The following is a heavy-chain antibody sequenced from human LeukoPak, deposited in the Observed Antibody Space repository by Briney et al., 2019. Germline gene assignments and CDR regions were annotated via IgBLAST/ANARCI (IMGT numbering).Heavy chain of an antibody. D-gene: IGHD6-19*01. CDR2: MTGDSRYI. V-gene: IGHV3-21*06. CDR3: ARDLDGQWLVN. J-gene: IGHJ4*02. Sequence: KPGGSLRVSCAASGFTFSTYDMNWVRQAPGKGLEWVSSMTGDSRYIYYTASVRGRFTISRDNAENSLYLQMNSLRVDDTAVYYCARDLDGQWLVNWGQGVLVTVSS. CDR1: GFTFSTYD.